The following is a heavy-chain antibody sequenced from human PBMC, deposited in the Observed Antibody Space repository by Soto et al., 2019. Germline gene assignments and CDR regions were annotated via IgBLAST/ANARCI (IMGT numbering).Heavy chain of an antibody. CDR2: ISYDGSNK. CDR3: ARDGGYCSSTSCYKGFDY. D-gene: IGHD2-2*02. V-gene: IGHV3-30-3*01. Sequence: ESGGGVVQPGRSLRLSCAASGFTFSSYAMHWVRQAPGKGLEWVAVISYDGSNKYYADSVKGRFTISRDNSKNTLYLQMNSLRAEDTAVYYCARDGGYCSSTSCYKGFDYWGQGTLVTVSS. CDR1: GFTFSSYA. J-gene: IGHJ4*02.